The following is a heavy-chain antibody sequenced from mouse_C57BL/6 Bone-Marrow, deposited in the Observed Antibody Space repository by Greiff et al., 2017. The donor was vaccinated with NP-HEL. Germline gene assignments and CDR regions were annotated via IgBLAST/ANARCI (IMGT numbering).Heavy chain of an antibody. J-gene: IGHJ3*01. CDR3: THYYGSSLFAY. CDR1: GFNIKDYY. CDR2: IDPEAGDT. V-gene: IGHV14-1*01. D-gene: IGHD1-1*01. Sequence: VQLQQSGAELVRPGASVKLSCTASGFNIKDYYMHWVKQRPEQGLEWIGRIDPEAGDTEYAPKFQGKATMTADTSSNTAYLQLSSLTSEDTAVYYCTHYYGSSLFAYWGQGTLVTVSA.